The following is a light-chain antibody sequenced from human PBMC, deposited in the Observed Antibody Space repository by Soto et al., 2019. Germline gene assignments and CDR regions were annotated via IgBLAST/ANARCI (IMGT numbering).Light chain of an antibody. CDR1: QSVSSSF. CDR3: QQRSNWPLT. J-gene: IGKJ4*01. Sequence: IVLKQSQGTLSLCPGERATLSCIASQSVSSSFLAWYQHKPGQAPRLIIYGASNRATGIPARFSGSGSGTDFTLTISSLEPEDFAVYYCQQRSNWPLTFGGGTKVDIK. V-gene: IGKV3D-20*02. CDR2: GAS.